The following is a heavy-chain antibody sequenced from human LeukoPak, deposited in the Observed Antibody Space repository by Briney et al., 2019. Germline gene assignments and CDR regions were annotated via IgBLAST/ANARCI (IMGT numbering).Heavy chain of an antibody. CDR1: GFTFSSYA. CDR2: ISGSGGST. D-gene: IGHD2-15*01. J-gene: IGHJ6*04. Sequence: GGSLRLSCAASGFTFSSYAMSWVRQAPGKGLEWVSAISGSGGSTYYADSVKGRFTISRDNSKNTLYLQMNSLRAEDTAVYYCAKHGYCSGGSCYSYYYYGIDVWGKGTTVTVSS. V-gene: IGHV3-23*01. CDR3: AKHGYCSGGSCYSYYYYGIDV.